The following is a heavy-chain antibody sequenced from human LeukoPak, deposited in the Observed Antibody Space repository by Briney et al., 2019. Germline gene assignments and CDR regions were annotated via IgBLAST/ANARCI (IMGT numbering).Heavy chain of an antibody. V-gene: IGHV3-30-3*01. CDR1: GFRFGNYA. CDR3: ARWVSQVPVVPAAIGFDY. J-gene: IGHJ4*02. Sequence: PGGSLRLSCSVSGFRFGNYAMHWVRQAPGKGLEWVALMSYDGNNKYYADSVKGRFTISRDNSKNTLYLQMNSLRAEDTAVYYCARWVSQVPVVPAAIGFDYWGQGTLVTVSS. CDR2: MSYDGNNK. D-gene: IGHD2-2*02.